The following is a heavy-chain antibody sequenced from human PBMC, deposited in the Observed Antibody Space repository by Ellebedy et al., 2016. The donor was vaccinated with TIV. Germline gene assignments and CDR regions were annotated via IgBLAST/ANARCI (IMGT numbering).Heavy chain of an antibody. Sequence: ASVKVSCXASGHTFTTYGIHWVRQAPGQSLEWMGWINTGNGNTKYSQKLQGRVTITRDTSASIAYMELSSLMSEDTAVYYCATREWQDPMDVWGQGTTVTVSS. D-gene: IGHD3-3*01. CDR3: ATREWQDPMDV. CDR1: GHTFTTYG. J-gene: IGHJ6*02. CDR2: INTGNGNT. V-gene: IGHV1-3*04.